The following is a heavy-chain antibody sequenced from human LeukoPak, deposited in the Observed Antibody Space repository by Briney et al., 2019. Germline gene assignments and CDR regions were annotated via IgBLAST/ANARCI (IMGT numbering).Heavy chain of an antibody. Sequence: ASETLSLTCTVSGGSISSCYWSWIRQPAGKGLEWIGRIYTSGSTNYNPSLKSRVTMSVDTSKNQFSLKLSSVTAADTAVYYCARLDTMIGLDYWGQGTLVTVSS. D-gene: IGHD3-22*01. CDR2: IYTSGST. V-gene: IGHV4-4*07. J-gene: IGHJ4*02. CDR3: ARLDTMIGLDY. CDR1: GGSISSCY.